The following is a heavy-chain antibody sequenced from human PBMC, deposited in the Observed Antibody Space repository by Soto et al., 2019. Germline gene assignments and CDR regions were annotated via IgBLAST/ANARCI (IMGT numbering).Heavy chain of an antibody. J-gene: IGHJ4*02. Sequence: QVQLVQSGAEVKKPGSSVKVSCKASGGTFSSYAISWVRQAPGQGLEWMGGIIPIFGTANYAQKFQGRVTITADKSTSTAYMERRSLRSEDTAVYYCARDPGSTVTTLYLDDYWGQGTLVTVSS. CDR3: ARDPGSTVTTLYLDDY. D-gene: IGHD4-17*01. V-gene: IGHV1-69*06. CDR2: IIPIFGTA. CDR1: GGTFSSYA.